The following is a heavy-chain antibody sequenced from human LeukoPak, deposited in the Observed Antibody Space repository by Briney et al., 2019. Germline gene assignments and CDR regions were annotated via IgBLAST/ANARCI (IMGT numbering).Heavy chain of an antibody. V-gene: IGHV3-48*01. J-gene: IGHJ4*02. CDR3: ARSTISFGGVIDY. D-gene: IGHD3-16*01. CDR1: GFTLPTHD. Sequence: GGSLRLSCAASGFTLPTHDMHWVRQAPGKGLEWVSYISNSSITIYFSDSVKGRFTISRDNAKKSLYLQMNSLRAEDTAVYYCARSTISFGGVIDYWGQGTLVTVSS. CDR2: ISNSSITI.